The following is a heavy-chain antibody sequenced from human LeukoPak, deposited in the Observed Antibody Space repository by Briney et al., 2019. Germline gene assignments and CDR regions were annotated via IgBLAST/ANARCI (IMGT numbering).Heavy chain of an antibody. J-gene: IGHJ4*02. Sequence: ASVKVSCKASGYTFSSFGISWVRQAPGQGREWMGWIAVYNGNTNYAQKFQVRLTMTTDTSTSTAYMELRSLRSDDTALYYCARDQLVLPRGISGYWGQGTLVTVSS. CDR2: IAVYNGNT. CDR1: GYTFSSFG. V-gene: IGHV1-18*01. CDR3: ARDQLVLPRGISGY. D-gene: IGHD1-14*01.